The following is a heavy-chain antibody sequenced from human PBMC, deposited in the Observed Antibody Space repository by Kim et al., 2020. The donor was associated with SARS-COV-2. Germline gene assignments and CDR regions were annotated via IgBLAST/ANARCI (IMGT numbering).Heavy chain of an antibody. CDR1: GFTFRNAW. V-gene: IGHV3-15*01. D-gene: IGHD4-17*01. CDR2: IKSKTDGGTT. Sequence: GGSLRLSCAASGFTFRNAWVSWVRQAPGKWLEWVGRIKSKTDGGTTDYAAPVKGRFTIARDDSKNTLYLQMNSLKIEDTAVYYCTTDLHDYGDYDYWGQGTLVTVSS. J-gene: IGHJ4*02. CDR3: TTDLHDYGDYDY.